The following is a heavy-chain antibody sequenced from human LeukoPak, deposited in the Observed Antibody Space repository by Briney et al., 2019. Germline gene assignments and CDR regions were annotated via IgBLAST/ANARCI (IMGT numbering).Heavy chain of an antibody. Sequence: ASVKVSCKASGYTFTSYGISWVRQAPGQGLEWMGWISAYNGNTNYAQKLQGRVTMTTDTSTSTAYMELRSLRSDDTAVYYCARGAAAAYYYDSSGYSPLDYWGQGTPVTVSS. D-gene: IGHD3-22*01. CDR1: GYTFTSYG. CDR2: ISAYNGNT. J-gene: IGHJ4*02. CDR3: ARGAAAAYYYDSSGYSPLDY. V-gene: IGHV1-18*01.